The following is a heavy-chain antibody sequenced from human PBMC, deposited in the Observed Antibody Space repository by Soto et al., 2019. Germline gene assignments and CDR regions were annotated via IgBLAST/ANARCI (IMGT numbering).Heavy chain of an antibody. V-gene: IGHV4-31*03. Sequence: PSETLSLTCTVSGGSISSGGYYWSWIRQHPGKGLEWIAYIYYSGSTYYNPSLKSRVSILVDTSKVQFSLKPSSVTAADTAVYYCARGHYGDYAFDYWGQGTLVTVSS. D-gene: IGHD4-17*01. CDR3: ARGHYGDYAFDY. CDR1: GGSISSGGYY. CDR2: IYYSGST. J-gene: IGHJ4*02.